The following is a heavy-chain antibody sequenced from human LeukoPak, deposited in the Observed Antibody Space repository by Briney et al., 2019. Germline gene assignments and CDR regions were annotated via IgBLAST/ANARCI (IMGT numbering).Heavy chain of an antibody. CDR3: ARVHTYYYDSSGYYSGCYFDY. V-gene: IGHV3-11*05. CDR2: ISSSSSYT. CDR1: GFTFSDYY. D-gene: IGHD3-22*01. Sequence: PGGSLRLSCAASGFTFSDYYMSWIRQAPGKGLEWVSYISSSSSYTNYADSVKGRFTISRDNAKNSLYLQMNSLRAEDTAVYYCARVHTYYYDSSGYYSGCYFDYWGQGTLVAVSS. J-gene: IGHJ4*02.